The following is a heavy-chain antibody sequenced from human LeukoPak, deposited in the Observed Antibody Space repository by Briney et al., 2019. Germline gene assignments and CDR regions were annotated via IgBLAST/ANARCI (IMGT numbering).Heavy chain of an antibody. CDR2: MNPNSGNT. Sequence: ASVKVSCKASGYTFTSYDINWVRQATGQGLEWMGWMNPNSGNTGYAQKFQGRVTITADESTRTAYMELSSLRSEDTAVYYCARGYIAVAGTEGAFDIWGQGTMVTVSS. V-gene: IGHV1-8*01. D-gene: IGHD6-19*01. CDR1: GYTFTSYD. J-gene: IGHJ3*02. CDR3: ARGYIAVAGTEGAFDI.